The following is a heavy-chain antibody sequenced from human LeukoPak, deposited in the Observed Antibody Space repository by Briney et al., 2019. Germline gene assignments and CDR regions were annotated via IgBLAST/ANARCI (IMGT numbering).Heavy chain of an antibody. V-gene: IGHV3-30*02. CDR2: IRYDGSIR. CDR3: AKDRSGYGPDY. CDR1: GFTFSTYG. Sequence: GESLRLSCAASGFTFSTYGMHWVRQAPGKGLEWVAFIRYDGSIRYYADSVKGRFTISRDNSQNTLYLQMNGLRPEGTGVYYCAKDRSGYGPDYWGQGTLVTVSS. J-gene: IGHJ4*02. D-gene: IGHD5-12*01.